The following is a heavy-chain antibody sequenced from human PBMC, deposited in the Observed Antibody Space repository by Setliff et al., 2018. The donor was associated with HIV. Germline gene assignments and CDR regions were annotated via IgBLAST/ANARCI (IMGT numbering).Heavy chain of an antibody. J-gene: IGHJ4*02. CDR1: GGSISSSSYY. V-gene: IGHV4-39*01. CDR2: VYYSGTT. D-gene: IGHD2-21*02. CDR3: ARLSGDYYYFDY. Sequence: SETLSLTCTVSGGSISSSSYYWGWIRQPPGKGLEWIGSVYYSGTTYYNPSLKSRFSISIYKSKNQFSLKLTSVTAADTAVYYCARLSGDYYYFDYWGQGTLVTVSS.